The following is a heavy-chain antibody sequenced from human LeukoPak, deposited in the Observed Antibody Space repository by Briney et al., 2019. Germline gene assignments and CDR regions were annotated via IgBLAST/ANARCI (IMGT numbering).Heavy chain of an antibody. CDR3: ARHPNRSYFDY. Sequence: ASETLSLTCTVSGGSISSSGYYWDWIRQPPGKGLEWIGAIYYTGSTYYNPSLKSRVTISGDTSKNQFSLKLTSVTAADTAVYYCARHPNRSYFDYWGQGTLVIASS. V-gene: IGHV4-39*01. D-gene: IGHD1-14*01. CDR1: GGSISSSGYY. CDR2: IYYTGST. J-gene: IGHJ4*02.